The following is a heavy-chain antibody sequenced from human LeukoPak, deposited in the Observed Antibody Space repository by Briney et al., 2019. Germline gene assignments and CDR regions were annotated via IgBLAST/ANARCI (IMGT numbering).Heavy chain of an antibody. D-gene: IGHD3-16*01. CDR2: ISSSGSTM. J-gene: IGHJ4*02. CDR1: GFTFSSFE. Sequence: GGSLRLSCAASGFTFSSFEMSWVRQAPGTGLEWISYISSSGSTMYYADSVKGHFTTSRDNVKNSLYLQMNSLRAEDTAVYYCARGALRLDYWGQGTLVTVSS. V-gene: IGHV3-48*03. CDR3: ARGALRLDY.